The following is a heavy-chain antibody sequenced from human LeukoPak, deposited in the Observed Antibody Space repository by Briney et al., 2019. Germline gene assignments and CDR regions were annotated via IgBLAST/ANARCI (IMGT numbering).Heavy chain of an antibody. CDR1: GGSISSYY. Sequence: SETLSLTCTVSGGSISSYYWSWIRQPPGKGLEWIGYIYYSGSTNYNPSLKSRVTISVDTSKNQFSLKLSSVTAADTAVYYCARHILSVAGTNAFDIWGQGTMGTVSS. CDR2: IYYSGST. V-gene: IGHV4-59*08. CDR3: ARHILSVAGTNAFDI. D-gene: IGHD6-19*01. J-gene: IGHJ3*02.